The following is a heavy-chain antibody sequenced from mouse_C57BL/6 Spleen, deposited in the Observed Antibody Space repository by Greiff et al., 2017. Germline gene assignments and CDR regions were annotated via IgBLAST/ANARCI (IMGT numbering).Heavy chain of an antibody. CDR1: GYAFSSYW. J-gene: IGHJ2*01. Sequence: LQQSGASVKISCKASGYAFSSYWMNWVKQRPGKGLEWIGQIYPGDGDTNYNGKFKGKATLTADKSSSTAYMQLSSLTSEDSAVYYCARGITTVVADYWGQGTTLTVSS. CDR2: IYPGDGDT. V-gene: IGHV1-80*01. CDR3: ARGITTVVADY. D-gene: IGHD1-1*01.